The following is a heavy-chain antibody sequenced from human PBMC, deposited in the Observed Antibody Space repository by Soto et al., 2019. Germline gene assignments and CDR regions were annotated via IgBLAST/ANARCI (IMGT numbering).Heavy chain of an antibody. V-gene: IGHV3-30*18. CDR2: ISYDGSNK. D-gene: IGHD5-18*01. Sequence: GGSLRLSCAASGFTFSSYGMHWVRQAPGKGLEWVAVISYDGSNKYYADSVKGRFTISRDNSKNTLYLQMNSLRAEDTAVYYCAKDREYSYGGHYYYYGMDVWGQGITVTVSS. CDR1: GFTFSSYG. J-gene: IGHJ6*02. CDR3: AKDREYSYGGHYYYYGMDV.